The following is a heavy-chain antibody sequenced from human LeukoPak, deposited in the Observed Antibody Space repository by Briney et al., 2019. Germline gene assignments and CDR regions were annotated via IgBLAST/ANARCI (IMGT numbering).Heavy chain of an antibody. D-gene: IGHD2-2*01. CDR1: GFTFSSYS. CDR2: ISSSSSYI. V-gene: IGHV3-21*01. CDR3: ARDSSRSQVPAAMGY. J-gene: IGHJ4*02. Sequence: PGGSLRLSCAASGFTFSSYSMNWVRQAPGKGLEWVSSISSSSSYIYYADSVKGRFTISRDNAKNSLYLQMNSLRAEDTAVYYCARDSSRSQVPAAMGYWGQGTLVTVSS.